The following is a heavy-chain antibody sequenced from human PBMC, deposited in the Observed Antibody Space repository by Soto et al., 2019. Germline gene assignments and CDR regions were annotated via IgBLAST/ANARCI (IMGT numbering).Heavy chain of an antibody. CDR1: GGSFSGYY. CDR2: INHSGST. V-gene: IGHV4-34*01. J-gene: IGHJ6*03. D-gene: IGHD2-15*01. Sequence: SETLSLTCAVYGGSFSGYYWSWIRQPPGKGLEWIGEINHSGSTNYNPYLKSRVAISVDTSKNQFSLKLSSVTAADTAVYYCARGPCSGGSCYSGYYYYYYYMDVWGKGTTVTVSS. CDR3: ARGPCSGGSCYSGYYYYYYYMDV.